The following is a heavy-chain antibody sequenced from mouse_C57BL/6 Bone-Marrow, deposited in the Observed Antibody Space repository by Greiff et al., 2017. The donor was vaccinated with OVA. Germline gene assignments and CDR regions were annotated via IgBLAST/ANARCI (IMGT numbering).Heavy chain of an antibody. CDR3: ARGRWLPDY. V-gene: IGHV1-64*01. CDR2: IHPNSGST. J-gene: IGHJ2*01. Sequence: PLPQPGAELVKPGASVKLSCKASGYTFTSYWMHWVKQRPGQGLEWIGMIHPNSGSTNYNEKFKSKATLTVDKSSSTAYMQLSSLTSEDSAVYYCARGRWLPDYWGQGTTLTVSS. D-gene: IGHD2-3*01. CDR1: GYTFTSYW.